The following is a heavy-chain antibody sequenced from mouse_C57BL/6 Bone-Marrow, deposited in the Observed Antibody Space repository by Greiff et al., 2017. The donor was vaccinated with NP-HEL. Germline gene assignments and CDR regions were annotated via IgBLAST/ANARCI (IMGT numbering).Heavy chain of an antibody. V-gene: IGHV1-80*01. D-gene: IGHD3-3*01. J-gene: IGHJ4*01. CDR3: ARYAKGRGYAMDY. CDR2: IYPGDGYT. CDR1: GYAFSSYW. Sequence: QVQLQQSGAELVKPGASVKISCKASGYAFSSYWMNWVKQRPGKGLEWIGQIYPGDGYTNYNGKFKGKATLTADKSSGTAYMQLSSLTSEDSAVYFCARYAKGRGYAMDYWGQGTSVTVSS.